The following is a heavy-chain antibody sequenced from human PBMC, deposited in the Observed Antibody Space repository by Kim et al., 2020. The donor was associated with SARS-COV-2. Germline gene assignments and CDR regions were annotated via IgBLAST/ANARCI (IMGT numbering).Heavy chain of an antibody. CDR3: ARVSYYGSGSPYFDY. J-gene: IGHJ4*02. V-gene: IGHV3-30*04. CDR2: ISYDGSNK. Sequence: GGSLRLSCAASGFTFSSYAMHWVRQAPGKGLEWVAVISYDGSNKYYADSVKGRFTISRDNSKNTLYLQMNSLRAEDTAVYYCARVSYYGSGSPYFDYWGQGTLVTVSS. CDR1: GFTFSSYA. D-gene: IGHD3-10*01.